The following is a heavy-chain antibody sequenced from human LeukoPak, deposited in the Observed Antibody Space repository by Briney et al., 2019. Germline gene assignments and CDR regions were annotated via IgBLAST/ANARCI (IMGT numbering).Heavy chain of an antibody. CDR3: VRDYQFIQEV. V-gene: IGHV3-74*01. CDR1: GFTFSNYR. J-gene: IGHJ6*02. Sequence: GGSLRLSCVASGFTFSNYRMLWVRQAPGKGLMWVSLISTDGKSTRYAESVKGRFTISRDNAKNALYLQMDILRVEDTALYFCVRDYQFIQEVWGQGTTVTVSS. D-gene: IGHD2-2*01. CDR2: ISTDGKST.